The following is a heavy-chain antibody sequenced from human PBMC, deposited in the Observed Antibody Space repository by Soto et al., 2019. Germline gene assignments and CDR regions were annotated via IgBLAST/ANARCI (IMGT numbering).Heavy chain of an antibody. CDR3: ARNLGSTWDY. D-gene: IGHD6-13*01. CDR1: GYTFTGYH. V-gene: IGHV1-2*02. J-gene: IGHJ4*02. Sequence: ASVNVSCKASGYTFTGYHIHWVRQAPGQGLEWMGWINPNSGGTNYAQKFQGRVTMTRDTSISTAYMELSRLRSDDTAVYYCARNLGSTWDYWGQGTLVTVSS. CDR2: INPNSGGT.